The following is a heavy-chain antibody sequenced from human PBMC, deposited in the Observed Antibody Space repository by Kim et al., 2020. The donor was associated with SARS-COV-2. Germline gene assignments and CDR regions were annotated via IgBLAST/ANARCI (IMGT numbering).Heavy chain of an antibody. D-gene: IGHD5-12*01. CDR2: IIPIFGTA. CDR1: GGTFSSYA. Sequence: SVKVSCKASGGTFSSYAISWVRQAPGQGLEWMGGIIPIFGTANYAQKFQGRVTITADESTSTAYMELSSLRSEDTAVYYCACGGAFIVATVYGMDVWGQGTTVTVSS. V-gene: IGHV1-69*13. J-gene: IGHJ6*02. CDR3: ACGGAFIVATVYGMDV.